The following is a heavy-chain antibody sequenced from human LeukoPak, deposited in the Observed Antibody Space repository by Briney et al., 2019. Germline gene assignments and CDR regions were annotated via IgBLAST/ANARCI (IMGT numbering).Heavy chain of an antibody. J-gene: IGHJ6*03. CDR1: GGSFSGYY. CDR3: ARYGSGTTLYYYYYYMDV. D-gene: IGHD3-10*01. V-gene: IGHV4-34*01. Sequence: SETLSLTCAVYGGSFSGYYWSWIRQPPGKGLEWIGEINHSGSTNYNPSLKSRVTISVDTSKNQFSLKLSSVTAADTAVYYCARYGSGTTLYYYYYYMDVWGKGTTVTISS. CDR2: INHSGST.